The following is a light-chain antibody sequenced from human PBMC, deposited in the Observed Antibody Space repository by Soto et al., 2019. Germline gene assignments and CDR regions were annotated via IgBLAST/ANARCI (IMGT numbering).Light chain of an antibody. CDR2: EVT. J-gene: IGLJ1*01. Sequence: QSALTQPVSVSGSPGQSITISGTGSSSDVGANYFVSWYQHRPGKAPKLILYEVTTRPSGISSRFSGSKSGNTASLTISGLQADDEAYYYCSSYTSTNTPYVFGTGTKVTVL. V-gene: IGLV2-14*01. CDR1: SSDVGANYF. CDR3: SSYTSTNTPYV.